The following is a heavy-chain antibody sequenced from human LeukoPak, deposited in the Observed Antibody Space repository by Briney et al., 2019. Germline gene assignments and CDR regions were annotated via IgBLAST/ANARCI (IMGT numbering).Heavy chain of an antibody. J-gene: IGHJ6*03. CDR2: ISSSSSYI. Sequence: PGGSLRLSCAASGFTFSSYSMNWVRQAPGKGLEWVSSISSSSSYIYYADSVKGRFTISRDNAKNSLYLQMNSLRAEDTAVYYCAREAIEYYYMDVWGQGTLVTVSS. D-gene: IGHD2-2*02. V-gene: IGHV3-21*01. CDR1: GFTFSSYS. CDR3: AREAIEYYYMDV.